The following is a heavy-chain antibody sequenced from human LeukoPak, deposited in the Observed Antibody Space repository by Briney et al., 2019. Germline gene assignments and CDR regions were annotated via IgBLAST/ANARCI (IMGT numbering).Heavy chain of an antibody. CDR3: ARDGSYDYVWGSYRYYYMDV. CDR2: IYYSGST. D-gene: IGHD3-16*02. J-gene: IGHJ6*03. CDR1: GGSFSTYY. V-gene: IGHV4-59*01. Sequence: SETLSLTCAVFGGSFSTYYWSWIRQPPGTGLEWIGYIYYSGSTNYNPSLKSRVTISVDTSKNQFSLKLSSVTAADTAVYYCARDGSYDYVWGSYRYYYMDVWGKGTTVTVSS.